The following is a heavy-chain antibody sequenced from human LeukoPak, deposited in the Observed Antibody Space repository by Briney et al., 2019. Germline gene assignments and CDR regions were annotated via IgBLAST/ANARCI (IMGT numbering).Heavy chain of an antibody. D-gene: IGHD3-10*01. J-gene: IGHJ5*02. Sequence: SETLSLTCTVSGGSISSSSYYWGWIRQPPGKGLEWIGSIYYSGSTYYNPSLKSRVTISVDTSKNQFSLKLSSVTAADTAVYYCASTLLLHNWFDPWGQGTLVAVSS. CDR1: GGSISSSSYY. CDR3: ASTLLLHNWFDP. V-gene: IGHV4-39*01. CDR2: IYYSGST.